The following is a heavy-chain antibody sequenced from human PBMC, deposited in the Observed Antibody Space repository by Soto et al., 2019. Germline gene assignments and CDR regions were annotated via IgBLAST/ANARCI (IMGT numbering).Heavy chain of an antibody. CDR1: GGSISCGGYS. V-gene: IGHV4-30-2*01. J-gene: IGHJ5*02. D-gene: IGHD2-2*01. CDR3: ARVPDR. CDR2: IYDSGST. Sequence: QLQLQESGSGLVKPSQTLSLTCAVSGGSISCGGYSWCWIRQPPGKGLEWIGYIYDSGSTYYNPTLKSRVAISVDRSKNQFSLKLSSLTAADTAMYYCARVPDRWGQGTLVTVSS.